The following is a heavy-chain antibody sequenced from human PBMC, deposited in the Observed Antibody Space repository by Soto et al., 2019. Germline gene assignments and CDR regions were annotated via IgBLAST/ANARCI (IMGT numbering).Heavy chain of an antibody. V-gene: IGHV3-7*04. J-gene: IGHJ6*02. CDR1: GFTFSSYW. Sequence: PGGSLRLSCAASGFTFSSYWMSWVRQAPGKGLEWVANIKQDGSEKYYVDSVKGRFTISRDNAKNSLYLQMNSLRAEDTAVYYCARDPWYDSSGYYPLYYYYGMDVWGQGT. CDR3: ARDPWYDSSGYYPLYYYYGMDV. CDR2: IKQDGSEK. D-gene: IGHD3-22*01.